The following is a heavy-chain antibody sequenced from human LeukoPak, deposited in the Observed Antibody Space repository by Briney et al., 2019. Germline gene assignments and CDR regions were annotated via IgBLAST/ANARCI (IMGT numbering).Heavy chain of an antibody. Sequence: SETLSLTCTVSGGSISSYYWSWIRQPPGKGLEEIGYIYYSGSTNYNPSLKSRVTISVDTSKNQFSLKLSSVTAADTAVYYCARRCSGDDCYSEWGQGTLVTVSS. J-gene: IGHJ4*02. V-gene: IGHV4-59*08. CDR3: ARRCSGDDCYSE. D-gene: IGHD2-21*02. CDR1: GGSISSYY. CDR2: IYYSGST.